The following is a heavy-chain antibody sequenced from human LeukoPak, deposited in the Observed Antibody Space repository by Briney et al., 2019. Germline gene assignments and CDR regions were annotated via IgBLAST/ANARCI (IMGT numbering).Heavy chain of an antibody. CDR3: ARARPAYYDFWSGPFDY. V-gene: IGHV1-2*02. D-gene: IGHD3-3*01. CDR1: GYTFTGYY. Sequence: ASVKVSCKASGYTFTGYYMHWMRQAPGQGLEWMGWINPNSGGTNYAQKSQGRVTMTRDTSISTAYMELSRLRSDDTAVYYCARARPAYYDFWSGPFDYWGQGTLVTVSS. J-gene: IGHJ4*02. CDR2: INPNSGGT.